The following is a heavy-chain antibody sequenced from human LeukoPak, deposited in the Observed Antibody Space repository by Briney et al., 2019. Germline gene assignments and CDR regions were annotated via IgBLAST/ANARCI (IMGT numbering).Heavy chain of an antibody. CDR2: IRCDGSNK. D-gene: IGHD2-15*01. Sequence: PGGSLRLSCAASGFTFSSYGMHWVRQAPGKGLEWVAFIRCDGSNKYYADSVKGRFTISRDNSKNTLYLQMNSLRAEDTAVYYCAKDCSGGSCYWGQGTLVTVSS. J-gene: IGHJ4*02. CDR1: GFTFSSYG. CDR3: AKDCSGGSCY. V-gene: IGHV3-30*02.